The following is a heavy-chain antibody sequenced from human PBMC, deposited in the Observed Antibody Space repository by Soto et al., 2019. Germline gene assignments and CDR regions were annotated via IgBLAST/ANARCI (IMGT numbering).Heavy chain of an antibody. V-gene: IGHV1-69*13. D-gene: IGHD3-3*01. J-gene: IGHJ3*02. CDR2: IIPIFGTA. CDR1: GGTFSSYA. Sequence: SVKVSCKASGGTFSSYAISWVRQAPGQGLEGMGGIIPIFGTANYAQRFQGRVTITADESTSTAYMELSSLRSEDTAVYYCARERRITIFGVVGRSDAFDIWGQGTMVTVSS. CDR3: ARERRITIFGVVGRSDAFDI.